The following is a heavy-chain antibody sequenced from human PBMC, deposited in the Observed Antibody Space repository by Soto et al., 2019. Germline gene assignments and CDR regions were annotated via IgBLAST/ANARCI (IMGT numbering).Heavy chain of an antibody. D-gene: IGHD6-19*01. CDR2: INPNSGGT. J-gene: IGHJ4*02. CDR3: ARDDPYSGGWYDLGY. V-gene: IGHV1-2*02. Sequence: QVQLVQSGAEVKKPGASVKVSCKASGYTFTGYYMHWVRQAPGQGLEWMGWINPNSGGTNYAQKFQGRVTMTRDTSISTAYMELSRLRSDDTAVYYCARDDPYSGGWYDLGYWGQGTLVTVSS. CDR1: GYTFTGYY.